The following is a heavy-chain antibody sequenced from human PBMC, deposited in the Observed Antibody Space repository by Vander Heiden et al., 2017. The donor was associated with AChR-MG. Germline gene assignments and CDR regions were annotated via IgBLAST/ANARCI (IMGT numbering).Heavy chain of an antibody. D-gene: IGHD3-22*01. CDR3: AKDLTGYYDSSGYLDY. V-gene: IGHV3-23*01. CDR1: GFTFSSYA. J-gene: IGHJ4*02. CDR2: ISGSGGST. Sequence: EVQLLESGGGLVQPGGSLRLSCAASGFTFSSYAMSWVRQAPGKGLEWVSAISGSGGSTYYADSVKGRFTISRDNSKNTLYLQMNSLRAEDTAVYYCAKDLTGYYDSSGYLDYWGQGTLVTVSS.